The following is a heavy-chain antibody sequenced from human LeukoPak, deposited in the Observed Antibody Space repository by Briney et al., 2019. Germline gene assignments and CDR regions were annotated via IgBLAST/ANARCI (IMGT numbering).Heavy chain of an antibody. CDR2: IGGSGGST. CDR1: GFTFSSYA. Sequence: GGSLRLSCAASGFTFSSYAMSWVRQAPGKGLEWVSAIGGSGGSTYYADSVKGRFTISRDNSKNTLYLQMNSLRAEDTAVYYCARANMVRGVGSFFDRNWFDPWGQGTLVTVSS. D-gene: IGHD3-10*01. CDR3: ARANMVRGVGSFFDRNWFDP. V-gene: IGHV3-23*01. J-gene: IGHJ5*02.